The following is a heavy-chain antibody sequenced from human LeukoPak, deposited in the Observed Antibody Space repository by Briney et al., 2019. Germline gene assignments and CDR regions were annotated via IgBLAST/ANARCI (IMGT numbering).Heavy chain of an antibody. D-gene: IGHD4-17*01. CDR3: ARHYGP. J-gene: IGHJ5*02. Sequence: SETLSLTCTVSGGSISSSFYYWGWIRQPPGKGLECIGSIYHSGSTYYNPSLKSRVTISVDTSRNQFYLNLSYVTAADKGVYYCARHYGPWGQGTLVAVSS. CDR2: IYHSGST. CDR1: GGSISSSFYY. V-gene: IGHV4-39*01.